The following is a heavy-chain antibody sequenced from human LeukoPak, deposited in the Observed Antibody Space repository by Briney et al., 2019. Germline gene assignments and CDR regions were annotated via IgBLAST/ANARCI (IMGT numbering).Heavy chain of an antibody. V-gene: IGHV4-61*02. Sequence: SETLSLTCTVSGGSISSGSYYWSWVRQPPGKGLEWVGGIYISGSTNYNPSLKSRVTISVDTSKNQLSLKLSSVTAADTAVYYCATPLYDFWSGYYEGIFDYWGQGTLVTVSS. CDR2: IYISGST. CDR3: ATPLYDFWSGYYEGIFDY. D-gene: IGHD3-3*01. CDR1: GGSISSGSYY. J-gene: IGHJ4*02.